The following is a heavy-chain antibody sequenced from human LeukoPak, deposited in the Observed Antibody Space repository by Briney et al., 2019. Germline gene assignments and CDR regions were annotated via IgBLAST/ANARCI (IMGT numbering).Heavy chain of an antibody. CDR2: FTSSSSSI. J-gene: IGHJ4*02. CDR3: ARGWGAYYFDS. V-gene: IGHV3-21*01. CDR1: GFTFSAYT. D-gene: IGHD3-16*01. Sequence: GGSLRLSCAASGFTFSAYTMSCVRQGPGEGLERVSSFTSSSSSIYYADSVKGRFTISRDNAKNSLYLQLSSLGAEDTAVYYCARGWGAYYFDSWGEGTLVTVSS.